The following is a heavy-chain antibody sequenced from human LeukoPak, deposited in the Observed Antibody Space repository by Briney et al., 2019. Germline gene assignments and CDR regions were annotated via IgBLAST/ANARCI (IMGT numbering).Heavy chain of an antibody. Sequence: GGSLRLSCAASGFTFSSYAMSWVRQAPGKGLVWVSRIKSDGTITSYADPVKGRFTISRDNAKNTLYLQMNSLRAEDTAVYYCARGNSGSNFDSWGQGSLVTVSS. J-gene: IGHJ4*02. CDR2: IKSDGTIT. V-gene: IGHV3-74*01. D-gene: IGHD6-19*01. CDR1: GFTFSSYA. CDR3: ARGNSGSNFDS.